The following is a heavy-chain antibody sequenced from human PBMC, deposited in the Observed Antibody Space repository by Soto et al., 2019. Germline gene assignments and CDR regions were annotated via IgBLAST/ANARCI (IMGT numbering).Heavy chain of an antibody. CDR1: GGSINNYY. Sequence: SETLSLTCTVSGGSINNYYWSWIRQPPGKGLEWIGDIYYRGSTNYNPSLKSRLTISVDTSKNQFSLKLTSVTAADTAVYFCAREDDGGDRDYYGLDVWGQGTTVTVSS. D-gene: IGHD2-21*02. J-gene: IGHJ6*02. V-gene: IGHV4-59*12. CDR3: AREDDGGDRDYYGLDV. CDR2: IYYRGST.